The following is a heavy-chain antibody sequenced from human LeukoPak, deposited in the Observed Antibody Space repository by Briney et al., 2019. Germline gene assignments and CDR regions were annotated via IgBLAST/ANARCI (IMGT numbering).Heavy chain of an antibody. CDR1: GNSFASYW. D-gene: IGHD6-13*01. V-gene: IGHV5-51*01. J-gene: IGHJ4*02. CDR3: ARRIAGSGSDY. CDR2: IYPDDSDT. Sequence: PGESLKISCKGSGNSFASYWIGWVRQMPGKGLEWMGIIYPDDSDTRYSTSFQGQVTITADKSISTAYLQWNSLKASDTAMYYCARRIAGSGSDYWGQGTLVTVSS.